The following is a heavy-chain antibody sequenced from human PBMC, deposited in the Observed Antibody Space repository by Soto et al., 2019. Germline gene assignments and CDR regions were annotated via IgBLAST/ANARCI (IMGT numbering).Heavy chain of an antibody. CDR1: GFSFSSYG. D-gene: IGHD3-10*01. J-gene: IGHJ6*02. Sequence: PGGSLRLSCAASGFSFSSYGMQWVRQAPGKGLEWVAVISYDGSNKYYADSVKGRFTISRDNSKKTLYLQMNSLRAEDTAVYYCAKDIYWELQGRSSYGMDIWGQGTTVTVSS. CDR2: ISYDGSNK. CDR3: AKDIYWELQGRSSYGMDI. V-gene: IGHV3-30*18.